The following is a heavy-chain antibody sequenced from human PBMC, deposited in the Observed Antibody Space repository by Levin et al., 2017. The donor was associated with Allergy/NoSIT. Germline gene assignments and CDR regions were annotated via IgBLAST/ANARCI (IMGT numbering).Heavy chain of an antibody. J-gene: IGHJ4*02. D-gene: IGHD3-16*02. CDR3: ARGYDYVWGTYHPPVGFDY. V-gene: IGHV1-18*01. Sequence: PGGSLRLSCKTSGYTFSNFGLNWVRQAPGQGLEWMAWISPSKGNTDYAQKFQGRVTVTTDTSTRTAYLELRSLRADDTAVYYCARGYDYVWGTYHPPVGFDYWGRGTLVTVSS. CDR1: GYTFSNFG. CDR2: ISPSKGNT.